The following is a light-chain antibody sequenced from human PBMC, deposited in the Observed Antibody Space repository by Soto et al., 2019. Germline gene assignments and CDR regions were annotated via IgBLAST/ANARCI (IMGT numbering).Light chain of an antibody. CDR2: GAS. CDR3: QRGT. Sequence: EIVLTQSPGTLSLSPGERATLSCRASQSVSSSYLAWYQQKPGQAPRLLIYGASSRATGIPDRFSGSGSGTDFTLTISRLEPEDCAVYYCQRGTFGQGTKVEIK. J-gene: IGKJ1*01. V-gene: IGKV3-20*01. CDR1: QSVSSSY.